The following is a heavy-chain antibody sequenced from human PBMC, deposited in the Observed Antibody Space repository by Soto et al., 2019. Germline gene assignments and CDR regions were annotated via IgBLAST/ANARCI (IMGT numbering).Heavy chain of an antibody. CDR2: ISGSGGST. J-gene: IGHJ4*02. CDR3: AKVKWAIAAAGKEFDY. CDR1: GFTFSSYA. V-gene: IGHV3-23*01. D-gene: IGHD6-13*01. Sequence: PGGALRLSCAASGFTFSSYAMSWVRQAPGKGLEWVSAISGSGGSTYYADSVKGRFTISRDNSKNTLYLQMNSLRAEDTAVYYCAKVKWAIAAAGKEFDYWGQGTLVTVSS.